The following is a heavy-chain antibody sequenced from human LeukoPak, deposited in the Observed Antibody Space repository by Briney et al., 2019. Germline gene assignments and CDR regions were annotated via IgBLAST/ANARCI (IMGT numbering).Heavy chain of an antibody. V-gene: IGHV6-1*01. Sequence: SQTLSLTCAISGDSVSSNSAAWNWIRQSPSRGLEWLGRTYYRSKWYNDYAVSVKSRITINPDTSKNQLSLQLNSVTPEDTAVYYCTRDGYSSTWYVFDFWGQGTLVTVSS. CDR3: TRDGYSSTWYVFDF. J-gene: IGHJ4*02. CDR2: TYYRSKWYN. CDR1: GDSVSSNSAA. D-gene: IGHD6-13*01.